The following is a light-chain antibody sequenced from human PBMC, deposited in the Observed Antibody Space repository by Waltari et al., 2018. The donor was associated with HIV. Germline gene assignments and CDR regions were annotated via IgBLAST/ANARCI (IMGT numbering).Light chain of an antibody. J-gene: IGKJ1*01. Sequence: DIVMTQSPDSLAVSPGERATIDCKSSQSLFYSSNNKSYLAWYQQKAGQSPKLLMYWASVRASGVPDRFSGSGSGTDFTLTINSPQAEDVAVYYCQQYYSSPRTFGQGTKVEIK. V-gene: IGKV4-1*01. CDR3: QQYYSSPRT. CDR2: WAS. CDR1: QSLFYSSNNKSY.